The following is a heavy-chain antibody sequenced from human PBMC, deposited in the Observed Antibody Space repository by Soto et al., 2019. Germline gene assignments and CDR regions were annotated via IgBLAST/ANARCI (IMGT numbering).Heavy chain of an antibody. CDR3: ARAGGAMVRGFNAFDT. CDR2: IYYSGIT. CDR1: GGSISSGGYY. J-gene: IGHJ3*02. D-gene: IGHD3-10*01. Sequence: SETLSLTCTVSGGSISSGGYYWSWIRQHPGKGLEWIGYIYYSGITYYNPSLKSRVTISVDTSKNQFSLKLSSVTAADTAVYYCARAGGAMVRGFNAFDTWGQGTMVTVSS. V-gene: IGHV4-31*03.